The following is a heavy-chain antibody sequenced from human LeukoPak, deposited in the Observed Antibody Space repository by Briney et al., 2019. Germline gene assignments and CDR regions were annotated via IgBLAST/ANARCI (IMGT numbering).Heavy chain of an antibody. CDR2: IYHSGST. V-gene: IGHV4-4*02. J-gene: IGHJ4*02. CDR1: SASISSSDW. CDR3: ARGDY. Sequence: SGTLSLTCAVASASISSSDWWNWVRQSPGKGLEWIGSIYHSGSTYYNPSLKGRVTISVDTSKNQFSLKLSSVTAADTAVYYCARGDYWGQGNLVTVSS.